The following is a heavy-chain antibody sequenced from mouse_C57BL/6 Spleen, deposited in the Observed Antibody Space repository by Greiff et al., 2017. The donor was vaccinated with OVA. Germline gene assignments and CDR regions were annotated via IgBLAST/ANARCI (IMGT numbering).Heavy chain of an antibody. J-gene: IGHJ4*01. CDR2: ISSGSSTI. CDR1: GFTFSDYG. CDR3: ARGGYPPYYAMDD. Sequence: EVQLVESGGGLVKPGGSLKLSCAASGFTFSDYGMHWVRQAPEKGLEWVAYISSGSSTIYYADTVKGRFTISRDNAKNTLFLQMTSLRSEDTAVYYCARGGYPPYYAMDDWGQGTSVTVSS. V-gene: IGHV5-17*01. D-gene: IGHD2-2*01.